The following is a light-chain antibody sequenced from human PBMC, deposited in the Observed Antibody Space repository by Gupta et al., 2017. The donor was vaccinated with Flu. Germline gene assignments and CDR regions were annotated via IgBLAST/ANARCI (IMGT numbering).Light chain of an antibody. CDR3: QTWDSGLRV. Sequence: QLVVTQSPSASASLGASVKLTCTLSSGHSNYASAWHQQHPEKGPRHLMKVDSDGSHTKGDGIPDRFSGSSSGAERYLISSSLQSEDEADYYCQTWDSGLRVFGGGTKLTVL. V-gene: IGLV4-69*02. J-gene: IGLJ3*02. CDR2: VDSDGSH. CDR1: SGHSNYA.